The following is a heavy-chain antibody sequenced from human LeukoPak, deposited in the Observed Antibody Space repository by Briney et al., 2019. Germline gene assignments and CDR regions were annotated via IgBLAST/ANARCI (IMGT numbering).Heavy chain of an antibody. Sequence: SETLSLTCTVSGGSISSYYWSWIRQPPGKGLEWIGYIYYSGSTNYNPSLRSRVTISVNTSKNQFSLKLSSVTAADTAVYYCARHVGALDGFDIWGQGTMVTVSS. D-gene: IGHD1-26*01. J-gene: IGHJ3*02. CDR1: GGSISSYY. CDR3: ARHVGALDGFDI. V-gene: IGHV4-59*08. CDR2: IYYSGST.